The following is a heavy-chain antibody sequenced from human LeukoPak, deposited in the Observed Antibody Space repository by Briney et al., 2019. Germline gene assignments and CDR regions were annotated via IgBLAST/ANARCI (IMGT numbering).Heavy chain of an antibody. CDR2: IYYSGST. V-gene: IGHV4-59*08. Sequence: SETLSLTCTVSGGSISSYYWSWIRQPPGKGLEWIGDIYYSGSTNYNPSLKSRVTISVDTSKNQFSLKLSSVTAADTAVYYCARARDGYNCGFDYWGQGTLVTVSS. J-gene: IGHJ4*02. D-gene: IGHD5-12*01. CDR3: ARARDGYNCGFDY. CDR1: GGSISSYY.